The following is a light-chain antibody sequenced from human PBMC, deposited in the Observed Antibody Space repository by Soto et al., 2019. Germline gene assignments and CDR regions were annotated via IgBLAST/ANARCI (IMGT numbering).Light chain of an antibody. CDR1: QSVSSSY. J-gene: IGKJ1*01. CDR2: GGS. Sequence: ESVLTQSPGTLSLSPGERATLSCRASQSVSSSYLTWYQQKPGQARRLLIYGGSSRAIGIPDRFSGSGSGTDFTLTISSLEREDFAVYYWQQYGSSPAWTFGQGTKVEIK. V-gene: IGKV3-20*01. CDR3: QQYGSSPAWT.